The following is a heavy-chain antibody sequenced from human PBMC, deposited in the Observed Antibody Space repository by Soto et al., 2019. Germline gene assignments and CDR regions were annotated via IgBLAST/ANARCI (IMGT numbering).Heavy chain of an antibody. D-gene: IGHD6-13*01. J-gene: IGHJ3*01. CDR2: IAPMFGTT. Sequence: QVQLVQSGPELKKPGSSVKVSCKAPGDTFNSYGISWVRQAPGQGLEWMGGIAPMFGTTNLALKFEDRVTITADELTTTVYMEIRGLTYEDTAVYYCARDLADVHLWDAFDVWGHGTRVTVSS. CDR1: GDTFNSYG. CDR3: ARDLADVHLWDAFDV. V-gene: IGHV1-69*01.